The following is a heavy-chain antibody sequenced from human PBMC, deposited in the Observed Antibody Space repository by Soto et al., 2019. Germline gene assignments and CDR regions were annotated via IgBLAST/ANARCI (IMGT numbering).Heavy chain of an antibody. CDR1: GFTVSTNY. D-gene: IGHD4-17*01. CDR2: IYSAGST. CDR3: ARAGVTTTHYFDY. Sequence: GSLRLSCAASGFTVSTNYMSWVRQAPGKGLEWVSVIYSAGSTYYADSVKGRFTISRDNSKSTLYLQMNSLRAEDTAVYYCARAGVTTTHYFDYWGQGTLVTVSS. J-gene: IGHJ4*02. V-gene: IGHV3-66*01.